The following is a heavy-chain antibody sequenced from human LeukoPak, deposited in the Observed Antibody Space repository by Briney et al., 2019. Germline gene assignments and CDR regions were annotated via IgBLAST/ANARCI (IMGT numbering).Heavy chain of an antibody. CDR2: INHSGST. Sequence: SETLSLTCAVYGGSFSGYYWSWIRQPPGKGLEWIGEINHSGSTNYNPSLKSRDTKSVDTSKNQFSLTLSYVTAADTAVYYCARGYAGVDIVVVPAANAAKNWFDPWGQGTLVTVSS. J-gene: IGHJ5*02. V-gene: IGHV4-34*01. CDR3: ARGYAGVDIVVVPAANAAKNWFDP. CDR1: GGSFSGYY. D-gene: IGHD2-2*03.